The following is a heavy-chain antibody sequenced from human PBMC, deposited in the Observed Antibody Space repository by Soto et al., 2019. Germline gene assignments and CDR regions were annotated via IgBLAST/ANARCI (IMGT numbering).Heavy chain of an antibody. V-gene: IGHV3-23*01. D-gene: IGHD3-10*01. CDR3: AKQDGGATMLRGLIITTYYFDY. CDR2: ISGDGGAT. J-gene: IGHJ4*02. Sequence: PGGSLRLSCAASGFTFRNYGISWVRQAPGKGLEWVAIISGDGGATHYADFVKGRFTISRDNSKNTVYLQMSSLRAEDTAVYYCAKQDGGATMLRGLIITTYYFDYWGQGTLVTVST. CDR1: GFTFRNYG.